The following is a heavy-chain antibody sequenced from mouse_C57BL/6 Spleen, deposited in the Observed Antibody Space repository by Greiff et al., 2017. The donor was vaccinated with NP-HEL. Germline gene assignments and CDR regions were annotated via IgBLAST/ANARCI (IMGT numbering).Heavy chain of an antibody. V-gene: IGHV5-9-1*02. J-gene: IGHJ1*03. CDR2: ISSGGDYI. Sequence: VQLVESGEGLVKPGGSLKLSCAASGFTFSSYAMSWVRQTPEKRLEWVAYISSGGDYIYYADTVKGRFTISRDNARNTLYLQMSSLKSEDTAMYYCTRAVDSSGYWYFDVWGTGTTVTVSS. CDR1: GFTFSSYA. D-gene: IGHD3-2*02. CDR3: TRAVDSSGYWYFDV.